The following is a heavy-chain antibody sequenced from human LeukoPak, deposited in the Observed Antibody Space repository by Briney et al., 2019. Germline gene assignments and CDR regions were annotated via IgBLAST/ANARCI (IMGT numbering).Heavy chain of an antibody. Sequence: PGGSLRLSCAASGFTFSNYAMSWVRQAPGKGLEWVSTISGSGGSTYYADSVKGRFTISRDNSKNTLYVQMNSLRAEDTAVYYCAKNGYCSSSSCYADFDYWGQGTLVTVSS. J-gene: IGHJ4*02. CDR3: AKNGYCSSSSCYADFDY. D-gene: IGHD2-2*03. CDR1: GFTFSNYA. V-gene: IGHV3-23*01. CDR2: ISGSGGST.